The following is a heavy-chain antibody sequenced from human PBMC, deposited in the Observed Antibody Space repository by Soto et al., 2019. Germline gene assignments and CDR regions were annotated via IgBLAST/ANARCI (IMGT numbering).Heavy chain of an antibody. CDR2: IYAGGGTT. V-gene: IGHV3-23*01. CDR1: GFIFSNYA. CDR3: AKDLIRGDGYVDFDY. J-gene: IGHJ4*02. Sequence: EVELLESGGALIQPGGSLRLSCADSGFIFSNYAMFCVRQAPGKGLDWVSTIYAGGGTTHYAESVKGRFTISRDNSNNRLYLQMNNLRAEDTAVYFCAKDLIRGDGYVDFDYWGQGTLVTVSS. D-gene: IGHD3-10*01.